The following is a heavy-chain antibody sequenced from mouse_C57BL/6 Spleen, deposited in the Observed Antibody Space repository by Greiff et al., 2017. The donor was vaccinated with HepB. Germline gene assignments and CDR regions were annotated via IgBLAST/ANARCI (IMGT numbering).Heavy chain of an antibody. D-gene: IGHD2-3*01. J-gene: IGHJ3*01. CDR3: ARPDGYYVGFAY. CDR1: GFTFSSYT. CDR2: ISGGGGNT. Sequence: EVKLVESGGGLVKPGGSLKLSCAASGFTFSSYTMSWVRQTPEKRLEWVATISGGGGNTYYPDSVKGRFTISRDNAKNTLYLQMSSLRSEDTALYYCARPDGYYVGFAYWGQGTLVTVSA. V-gene: IGHV5-9*01.